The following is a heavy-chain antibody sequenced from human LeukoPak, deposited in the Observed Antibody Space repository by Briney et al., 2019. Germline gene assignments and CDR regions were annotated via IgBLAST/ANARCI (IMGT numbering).Heavy chain of an antibody. CDR2: IYHSGST. CDR1: GYSISSGYY. V-gene: IGHV4-38-2*02. D-gene: IGHD3-3*01. J-gene: IGHJ4*02. Sequence: SETLSLTCTVSGYSISSGYYWGWIRQPPGKGLEWIGSIYHSGSTYYNPSLKSRVTISVDTSKNQFSLKLSFVTAADTAVYYCASDYYDFWSGYYTRFYYWGQGTLVTVSS. CDR3: ASDYYDFWSGYYTRFYY.